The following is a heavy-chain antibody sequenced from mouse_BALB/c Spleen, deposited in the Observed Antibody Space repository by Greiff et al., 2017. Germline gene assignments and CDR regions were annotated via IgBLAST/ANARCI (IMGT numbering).Heavy chain of an antibody. CDR2: IYPYNGGT. V-gene: IGHV1S29*02. J-gene: IGHJ2*01. Sequence: VQLKQSGPELVKPGASVKISCKASGYTFTDYNMHWVKQSHGKSLEWIGYIYPYNGGTGYNQKFKSKATLTVDNSSSTAYMELRSLTSEDSAVYYCAKEVRRGSYGYWGQGTTLTVSS. D-gene: IGHD2-14*01. CDR3: AKEVRRGSYGY. CDR1: GYTFTDYN.